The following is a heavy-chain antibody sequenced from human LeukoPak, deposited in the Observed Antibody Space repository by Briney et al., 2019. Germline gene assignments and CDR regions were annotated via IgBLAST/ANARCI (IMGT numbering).Heavy chain of an antibody. CDR1: GGSISSYY. J-gene: IGHJ4*02. CDR3: ARGVGAAGTGGTFDY. Sequence: PSETLSLTXTVSGGSISSYYWSWIRQPAGKGLEWIGCIYTSGSTYYNPSLKSRVTMSVDTSKNQFSLKLSSVTAADTAVYYCARGVGAAGTGGTFDYWGQGTLVTVSS. V-gene: IGHV4-4*07. CDR2: IYTSGST. D-gene: IGHD6-13*01.